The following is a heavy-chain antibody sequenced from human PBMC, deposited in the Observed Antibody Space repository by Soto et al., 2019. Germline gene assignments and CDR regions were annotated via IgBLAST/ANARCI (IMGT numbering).Heavy chain of an antibody. Sequence: QVQLVESGGGVVQPGRSLRLSCAASGFTFSSYAMHWVRQAPGKGLEWVAVISYDGSNKYYADSVKGRFTISRDNSKNTLYLQMNSLRAEDTAVYYCARPEGYSSSSPGGWFDPWGQGTLVTVSS. CDR3: ARPEGYSSSSPGGWFDP. CDR1: GFTFSSYA. V-gene: IGHV3-30-3*01. J-gene: IGHJ5*02. CDR2: ISYDGSNK. D-gene: IGHD6-6*01.